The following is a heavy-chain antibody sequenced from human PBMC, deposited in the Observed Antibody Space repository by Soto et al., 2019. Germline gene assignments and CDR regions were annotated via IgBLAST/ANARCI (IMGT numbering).Heavy chain of an antibody. CDR3: ARFSLYCRGGSCYRVPSGIDY. D-gene: IGHD2-15*01. CDR1: GYSFTSYC. J-gene: IGHJ4*02. Sequence: PGESLKISCKGSGYSFTSYCIGWVLQIPGKXLXXMGIIYPGESDTRYSTSFQGKVNISDDKYIRTAYLQWRSLKASDKAMHYCARFSLYCRGGSCYRVPSGIDYWGQGTLVTVSS. V-gene: IGHV5-51*01. CDR2: IYPGESDT.